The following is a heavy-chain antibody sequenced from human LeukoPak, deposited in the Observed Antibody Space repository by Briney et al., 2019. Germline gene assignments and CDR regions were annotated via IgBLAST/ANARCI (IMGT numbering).Heavy chain of an antibody. CDR3: ARATLGYCSGGSCYGTFDY. J-gene: IGHJ4*02. Sequence: ASVKVSRKASGGTFSSYAISWVRQAPGQGLEWMGRIIPIFGTANYAQKFQGRVTITTDESTSTAYMELSSLRSEDTAVYYCARATLGYCSGGSCYGTFDYWGQGTLVTVSS. D-gene: IGHD2-15*01. CDR2: IIPIFGTA. V-gene: IGHV1-69*05. CDR1: GGTFSSYA.